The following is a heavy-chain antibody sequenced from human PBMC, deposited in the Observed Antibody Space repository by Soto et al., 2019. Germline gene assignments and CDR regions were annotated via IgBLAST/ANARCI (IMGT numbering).Heavy chain of an antibody. V-gene: IGHV3-49*03. CDR3: TRDLLDFWSGYYLFDP. D-gene: IGHD3-3*01. J-gene: IGHJ5*02. CDR1: GFTFGDYA. CDR2: IRSKAYGGTT. Sequence: GGSLRLSCTASGFTFGDYAMSWFRQAPGKGLEWVGFIRSKAYGGTTEYAASVKGRFTISRDDSKSIAYLQMNSLKTEDTAVYYCTRDLLDFWSGYYLFDPWGQGTLVTVSS.